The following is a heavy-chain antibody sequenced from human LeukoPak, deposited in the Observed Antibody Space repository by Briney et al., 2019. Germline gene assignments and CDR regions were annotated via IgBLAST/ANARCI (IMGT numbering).Heavy chain of an antibody. Sequence: TSETLSLTCAVYGGSFSGYYWSWIRQPPGKGLEWIGEINHSGSTNYNPSLESRVTISVDTSKNQFSLKLSSVTAADTAVYYCARGSADEYDSSGYPSLTHWGQGTLVTVSS. V-gene: IGHV4-34*01. CDR2: INHSGST. CDR3: ARGSADEYDSSGYPSLTH. CDR1: GGSFSGYY. J-gene: IGHJ1*01. D-gene: IGHD3-22*01.